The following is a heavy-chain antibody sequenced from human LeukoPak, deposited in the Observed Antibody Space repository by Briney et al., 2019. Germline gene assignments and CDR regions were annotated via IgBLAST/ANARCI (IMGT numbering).Heavy chain of an antibody. CDR2: MNPNSGNT. Sequence: GASVKVSCKASGYTFTSYDINWVRQATGQGLEWIGWMNPNSGNTGYAQKFQGRVTMTRNTSISTAYMELSSLRSEDTAVYYCARGHNYYDSSGYYYGNDYYYYGMDVWGQGTTVTVSS. J-gene: IGHJ6*02. CDR3: ARGHNYYDSSGYYYGNDYYYYGMDV. CDR1: GYTFTSYD. D-gene: IGHD3-22*01. V-gene: IGHV1-8*01.